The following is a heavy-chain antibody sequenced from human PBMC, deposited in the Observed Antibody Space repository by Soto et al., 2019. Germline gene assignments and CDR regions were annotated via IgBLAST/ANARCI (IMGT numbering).Heavy chain of an antibody. CDR1: GFTFSSYG. V-gene: IGHV3-30*18. CDR3: AKDLRDWGFFDY. J-gene: IGHJ4*02. Sequence: GSLRLSCAASGFTFSSYGMHWVRQAPGKGLEWVAVISYDGSNKYYADSVKGRFTISRDNSKNTLYLQMNSLRAEDTAVYYCAKDLRDWGFFDYWGLGTLVTVSS. CDR2: ISYDGSNK. D-gene: IGHD3-16*01.